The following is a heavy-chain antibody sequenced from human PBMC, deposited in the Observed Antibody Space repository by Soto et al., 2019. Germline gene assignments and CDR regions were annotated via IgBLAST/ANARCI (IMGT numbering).Heavy chain of an antibody. Sequence: GAAVKVSFKSSGFTFAESAGQCVRQARGQILEWMGRILVDSHNTKSAQKFTERVTISCDVSTSTAFMELRSLRSEDTAVYYCATANNTSPFDYCGQVNLVTVTS. J-gene: IGHJ4*02. CDR2: ILVDSHNT. V-gene: IGHV1-58*01. CDR3: ATANNTSPFDY. D-gene: IGHD1-26*01. CDR1: GFTFAESA.